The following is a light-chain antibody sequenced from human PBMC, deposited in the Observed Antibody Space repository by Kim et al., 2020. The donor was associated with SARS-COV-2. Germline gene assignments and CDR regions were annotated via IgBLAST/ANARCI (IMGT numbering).Light chain of an antibody. Sequence: KTVIISCTRSSGDIASSFVQWYLQRPGSAPTPVIYEDDQRPSGTPDRFSGSIDSSSNSASLTISGLKTKDEADYYCQSYDGNNHIIFGGGTQLTVL. J-gene: IGLJ2*01. CDR2: EDD. CDR1: SGDIASSF. CDR3: QSYDGNNHII. V-gene: IGLV6-57*03.